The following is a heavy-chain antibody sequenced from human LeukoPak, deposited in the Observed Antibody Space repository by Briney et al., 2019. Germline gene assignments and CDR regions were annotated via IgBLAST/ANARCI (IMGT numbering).Heavy chain of an antibody. D-gene: IGHD2-2*01. CDR3: ARVRYAAWYYYYGMDV. CDR1: GGSISSYY. V-gene: IGHV4-59*12. CDR2: IYYSGST. Sequence: SETLSLTCTVSGGSISSYYWSWIRQPPGKGLEWIGYIYYSGSTNYNPSLKSRVTISVDTSKNQFSLKLSSVTAADTAVYYCARVRYAAWYYYYGMDVWGQGTTVTVSS. J-gene: IGHJ6*02.